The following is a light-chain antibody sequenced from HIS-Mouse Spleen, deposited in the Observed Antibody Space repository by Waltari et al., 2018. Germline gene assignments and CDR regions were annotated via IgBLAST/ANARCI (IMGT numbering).Light chain of an antibody. V-gene: IGLV7-46*01. Sequence: QAVVTQEPSLTVSPGGTVTLTCGSSTGAVTSGHYPYWFQQKPGQAPRTLIYDTRNKHSWTPARFSGSLLGGKAALTLSGAQPEDEAEYYCLLSYSGAWVFGGGTKLTVL. CDR2: DTR. J-gene: IGLJ3*02. CDR3: LLSYSGAWV. CDR1: TGAVTSGHY.